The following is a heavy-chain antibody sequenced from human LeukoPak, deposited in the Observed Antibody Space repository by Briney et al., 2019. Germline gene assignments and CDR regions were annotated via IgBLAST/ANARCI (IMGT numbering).Heavy chain of an antibody. CDR2: VTDTGGNT. CDR3: AKGTVRSCSGPSCYPLDS. V-gene: IGHV3-23*01. Sequence: GGSLRLSCAASGFTFSSYAMTWVRQAPVKGLEWLSVVTDTGGNTYHADSVKGRFTISRDNSKNTVYLEMNSLRVEDTAVYYCAKGTVRSCSGPSCYPLDSWGQGALVTVSS. J-gene: IGHJ4*02. CDR1: GFTFSSYA. D-gene: IGHD2-15*01.